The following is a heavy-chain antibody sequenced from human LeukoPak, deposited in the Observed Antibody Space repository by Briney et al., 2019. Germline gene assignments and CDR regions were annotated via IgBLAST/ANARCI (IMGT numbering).Heavy chain of an antibody. CDR2: ISGSGGST. Sequence: GGSLRLSCAASGFTFITYAMTWVRQPPGKGLEWVSAISGSGGSTYYADSVRGRFTISRDNSKNTLYLQMNSLRAEDTAVYYCARGLLGATTSYFDYWGQGTLVTVSS. V-gene: IGHV3-23*01. D-gene: IGHD1-26*01. CDR1: GFTFITYA. J-gene: IGHJ4*02. CDR3: ARGLLGATTSYFDY.